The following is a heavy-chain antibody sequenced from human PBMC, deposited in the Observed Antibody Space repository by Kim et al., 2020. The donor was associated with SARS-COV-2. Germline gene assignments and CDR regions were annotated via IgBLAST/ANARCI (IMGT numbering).Heavy chain of an antibody. Sequence: GGSLRLSCAASGFTFSNAWMSWVRQAPGKGLEWVGRIKSKTDGGTTDYAAPVKGRFTISRDDSKNTLYLQMNSLKTEDTAVYYCTTVPPEGRFLEWLSSYYYYYGMDVWGQGTTVTVSS. CDR1: GFTFSNAW. D-gene: IGHD3-3*01. J-gene: IGHJ6*02. CDR3: TTVPPEGRFLEWLSSYYYYYGMDV. V-gene: IGHV3-15*01. CDR2: IKSKTDGGTT.